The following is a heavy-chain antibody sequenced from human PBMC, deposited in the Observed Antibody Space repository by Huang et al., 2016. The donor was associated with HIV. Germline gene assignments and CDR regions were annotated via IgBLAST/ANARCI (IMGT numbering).Heavy chain of an antibody. Sequence: QVQLVESGGGVVQPGRSLRLSCAASGFIFSNYGMHWVRQAPGKGLEWGARISYDGSNKYYTDSVKGRFSISRDNSKNTLYLQMNSLRAEDTAVYYCALKGDSSGWEYFRHWGQGTLVTVSS. CDR2: ISYDGSNK. D-gene: IGHD6-19*01. J-gene: IGHJ1*01. V-gene: IGHV3-30*03. CDR3: ALKGDSSGWEYFRH. CDR1: GFIFSNYG.